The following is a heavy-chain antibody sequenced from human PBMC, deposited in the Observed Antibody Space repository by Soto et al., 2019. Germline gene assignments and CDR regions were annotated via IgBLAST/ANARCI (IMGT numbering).Heavy chain of an antibody. D-gene: IGHD3-10*01. CDR2: INHSGST. J-gene: IGHJ6*03. Sequence: SETLSLTCAVYGGSFSGYYWSGIRQPPGKGLEWIGEINHSGSTNYNPSLKSRVTISVDTSKNQFSLKLSSVTAADTAVYYCARAGRIPTYYYYMDVWGKGTTVTVSS. CDR3: ARAGRIPTYYYYMDV. CDR1: GGSFSGYY. V-gene: IGHV4-34*01.